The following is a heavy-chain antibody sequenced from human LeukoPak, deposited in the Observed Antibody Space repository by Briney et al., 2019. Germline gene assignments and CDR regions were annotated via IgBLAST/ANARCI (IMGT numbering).Heavy chain of an antibody. CDR2: INQSGST. D-gene: IGHD6-13*01. Sequence: SETLSLTCAVYGGSFSGYYWSWIRQPPGKGLEWIGEINQSGSTNYNPSLKSRGTITVDTSKNQFSLKLSSVPAAAMAVDYCAGGSWPDLFFDYWGQGTLVTVSS. J-gene: IGHJ4*02. CDR1: GGSFSGYY. CDR3: AGGSWPDLFFDY. V-gene: IGHV4-34*01.